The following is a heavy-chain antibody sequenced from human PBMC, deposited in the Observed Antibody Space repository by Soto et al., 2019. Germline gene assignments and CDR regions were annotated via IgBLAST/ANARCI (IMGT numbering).Heavy chain of an antibody. Sequence: PXECLTLSCAASRFTFSSYCTHWVRPAAGKGLVWVSRINSDGSSTSYADSVKGRFTISRDNAKNTLYLQMNSLRAEDTAVYYCARVPARGYSGYAIPLTYYYYGMDVWGQGTTVTVSS. V-gene: IGHV3-74*01. CDR3: ARVPARGYSGYAIPLTYYYYGMDV. J-gene: IGHJ6*02. CDR2: INSDGSST. D-gene: IGHD5-12*01. CDR1: RFTFSSYC.